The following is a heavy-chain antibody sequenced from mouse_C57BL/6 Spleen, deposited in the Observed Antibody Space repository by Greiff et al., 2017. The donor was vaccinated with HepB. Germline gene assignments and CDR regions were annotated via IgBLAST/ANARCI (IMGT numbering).Heavy chain of an antibody. V-gene: IGHV1-80*01. J-gene: IGHJ1*03. CDR2: IYPGDGDT. Sequence: VQLQQSGAELVKPGASVKISCKASGYAFSSYWMNWVKQRPGKGLEWIGQIYPGDGDTNYNGKFKGKATLTADKSSSTAFMQLSSLTSEDSAVYFCARKGSSDWYFDVWGTGTTGTVSS. D-gene: IGHD1-1*01. CDR1: GYAFSSYW. CDR3: ARKGSSDWYFDV.